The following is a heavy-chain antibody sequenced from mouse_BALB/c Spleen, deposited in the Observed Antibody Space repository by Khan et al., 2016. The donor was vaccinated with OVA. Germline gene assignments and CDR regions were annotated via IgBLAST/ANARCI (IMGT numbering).Heavy chain of an antibody. J-gene: IGHJ3*01. V-gene: IGHV5-9*02. CDR3: TRPSYYGNPGFTY. Sequence: EVELVESGGGLVKPGGSLKLSCEVSGFAFNSYDMSWVRQTPEKRLEWVATISSTGTYTYYPDSVKGRFTISREPARNTLYLQMSSLRSEDTALYYCTRPSYYGNPGFTYWGQGTLVTVSA. CDR1: GFAFNSYD. D-gene: IGHD2-10*01. CDR2: ISSTGTYT.